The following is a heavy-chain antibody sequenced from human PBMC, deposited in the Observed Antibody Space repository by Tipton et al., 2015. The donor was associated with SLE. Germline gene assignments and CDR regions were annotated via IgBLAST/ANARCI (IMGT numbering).Heavy chain of an antibody. CDR2: MNPNSGNT. J-gene: IGHJ6*02. CDR3: ARGGFGELPPYYYGMDV. Sequence: QLVQSGAEVKKPGSSVKVSCKASGGTFSSYDINWVRQATGQGLEWMGWMNPNSGNTGYAQKFQGRVTMTRNTSISTAYMELSSLRSEDTAVHYCARGGFGELPPYYYGMDVWGQGTTVTVSS. CDR1: GGTFSSYD. V-gene: IGHV1-8*02. D-gene: IGHD3-10*01.